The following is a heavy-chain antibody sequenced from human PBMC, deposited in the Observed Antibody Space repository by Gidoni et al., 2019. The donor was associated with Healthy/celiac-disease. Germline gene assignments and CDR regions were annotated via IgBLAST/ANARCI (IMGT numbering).Heavy chain of an antibody. CDR3: ATDPNRLGATTVDY. J-gene: IGHJ4*02. V-gene: IGHV3-15*01. Sequence: EVQLVESGGGSVTPGGSGRRSCAAPGVTFWNARMSWGRQASGKGLGWVVRIKSRTDGRTTDYSEPVKGRFTISIDDSKITLYLHMKRLKTEATAFYSCATDPNRLGATTVDYWGQGTLVTVSS. CDR1: GVTFWNAR. D-gene: IGHD1-26*01. CDR2: IKSRTDGRTT.